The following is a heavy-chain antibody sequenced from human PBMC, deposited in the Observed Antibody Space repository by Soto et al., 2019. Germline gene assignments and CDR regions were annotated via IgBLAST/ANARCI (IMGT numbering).Heavy chain of an antibody. CDR3: ARDLSGRADV. J-gene: IGHJ6*02. Sequence: PGGSLRLSCVASEFTFSSYWMHWVRQVPGKGLVWVSRLNEDGSFTTYADSVKGRFTISRDNAKKTLYLQMNSLRAEDTAVYYYARDLSGRADVWGQGTTVTVSS. CDR2: LNEDGSFT. CDR1: EFTFSSYW. V-gene: IGHV3-74*01.